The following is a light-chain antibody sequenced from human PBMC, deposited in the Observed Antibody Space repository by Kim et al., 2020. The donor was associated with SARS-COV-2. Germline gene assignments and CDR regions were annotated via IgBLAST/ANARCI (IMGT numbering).Light chain of an antibody. CDR3: ISYTSADTYV. CDR2: DVS. V-gene: IGLV2-14*03. CDR1: SSDVGGYDY. J-gene: IGLJ1*01. Sequence: GHSITISCTGTSSDVGGYDYVPWCQHYPGKAPKLRVYDVSKRPSGVSNRFSGSKSGNTASLTISGLQAEDEADYYCISYTSADTYVFGTGTKVTVL.